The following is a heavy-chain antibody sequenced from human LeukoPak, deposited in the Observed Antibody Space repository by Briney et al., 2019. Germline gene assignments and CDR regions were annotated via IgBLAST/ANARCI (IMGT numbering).Heavy chain of an antibody. V-gene: IGHV3-23*01. J-gene: IGHJ3*02. CDR3: AKVLRYFDWLPDAFDI. CDR1: GFTFSSSV. CDR2: ISSSGGTT. D-gene: IGHD3-9*01. Sequence: GGSLRLSCAASGFTFSSSVMSWVRQAPGKGLEWVSVISSSGGTTNYADSVKGRFTISRDNSKNTLYLQMSSLRAEDTAVYYCAKVLRYFDWLPDAFDIWGQGTMVTVSS.